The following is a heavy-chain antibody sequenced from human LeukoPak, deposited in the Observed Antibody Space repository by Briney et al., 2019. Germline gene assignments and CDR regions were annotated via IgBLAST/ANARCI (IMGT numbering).Heavy chain of an antibody. D-gene: IGHD3-22*01. CDR1: GFTFSSYV. Sequence: GGSLRLSCAASGFTFSSYVMTWVRQAPGRGLEWVSGISGSAGNTYYADSVKGRFTITRDNSKNTLDVQMNSLRAEDTAEYYCAKVGPGYDRSGYYDNWGQGTLVTVSS. J-gene: IGHJ4*02. CDR3: AKVGPGYDRSGYYDN. V-gene: IGHV3-23*01. CDR2: ISGSAGNT.